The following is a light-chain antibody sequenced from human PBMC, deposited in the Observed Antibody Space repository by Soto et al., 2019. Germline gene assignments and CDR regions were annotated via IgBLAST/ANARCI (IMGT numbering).Light chain of an antibody. V-gene: IGKV3-15*01. CDR3: QQYKNWPPLT. Sequence: EIVMTQSPATLSVSPGETATLSCRASQSVSYNLAWYQQKPGQGPRLLIYGAFTRATGIPARISGSGSGTKFTLTISSLQSEDFAVYYCQQYKNWPPLTFGGGTKVEIK. J-gene: IGKJ4*01. CDR2: GAF. CDR1: QSVSYN.